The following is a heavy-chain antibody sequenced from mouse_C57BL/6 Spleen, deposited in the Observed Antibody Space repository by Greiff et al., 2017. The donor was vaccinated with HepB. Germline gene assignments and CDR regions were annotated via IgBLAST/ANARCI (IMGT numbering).Heavy chain of an antibody. J-gene: IGHJ4*01. CDR3: ARGDYGSSSPYYAMDY. Sequence: EVMLVESEGGLVQPGSSMKLSCTASGFTFSDYYMAWVRQVPEKGLEWVANINYDGSSTYYLDSLKSRFIISRDNAKNILYLQMSSLKSEDTATYYCARGDYGSSSPYYAMDYWGQGTSVTVSS. CDR2: INYDGSST. V-gene: IGHV5-16*01. CDR1: GFTFSDYY. D-gene: IGHD1-1*01.